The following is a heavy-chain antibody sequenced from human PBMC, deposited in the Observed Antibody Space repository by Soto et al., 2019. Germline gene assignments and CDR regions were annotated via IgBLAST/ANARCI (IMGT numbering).Heavy chain of an antibody. J-gene: IGHJ6*02. CDR2: IIPMFGTT. CDR3: ARAAAGTYYYGMDV. D-gene: IGHD6-13*01. CDR1: GGTFSRHA. V-gene: IGHV1-69*13. Sequence: SVKVSFKTSGGTFSRHAINWVRQAPGQGLEWMGGIIPMFGTTNYAQKFKGRVTISADESTSTAYMELSSLRSEDAAVYYCARAAAGTYYYGMDVWGQGTTVTVSS.